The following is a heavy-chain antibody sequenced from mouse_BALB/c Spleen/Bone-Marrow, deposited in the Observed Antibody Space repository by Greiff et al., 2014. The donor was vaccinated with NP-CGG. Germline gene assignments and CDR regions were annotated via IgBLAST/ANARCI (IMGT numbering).Heavy chain of an antibody. CDR3: ARYDGYFDY. CDR1: GYAFTDYL. Sequence: LVESGAELVRPGTSVKASCKTSGYAFTDYLMEWLKQRPGQGLEWIGVINPGSGSTNYNEKFKDKATLTADKSSSTAYIQLSSLTSDDSAVYFCARYDGYFDYWGQGTTLTVSS. CDR2: INPGSGST. J-gene: IGHJ2*01. D-gene: IGHD2-3*01. V-gene: IGHV1-54*03.